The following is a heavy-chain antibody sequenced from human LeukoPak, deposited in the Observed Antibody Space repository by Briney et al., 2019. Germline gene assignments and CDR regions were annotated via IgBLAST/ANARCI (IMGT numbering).Heavy chain of an antibody. CDR2: INHSGST. J-gene: IGHJ5*02. V-gene: IGHV4-34*01. Sequence: PSETLSLTCAVYGGSFSGYYWSWIRQPPGKGLEWIGEINHSGSTNYNPSLKSRVTISVDTPKNQFSLKLSSVTAADTAVYYCARAFHIAAAGKGRFDPWGQGTLVTVSS. CDR1: GGSFSGYY. D-gene: IGHD6-13*01. CDR3: ARAFHIAAAGKGRFDP.